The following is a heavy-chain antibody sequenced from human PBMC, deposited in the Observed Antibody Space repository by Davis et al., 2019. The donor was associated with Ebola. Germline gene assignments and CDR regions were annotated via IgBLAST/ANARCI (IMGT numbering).Heavy chain of an antibody. J-gene: IGHJ4*02. D-gene: IGHD6-19*01. CDR2: INHSGST. CDR3: ARASGWYDRIDY. V-gene: IGHV4-34*01. CDR1: GGSFSGYY. Sequence: MPSETLSLTCAVYGGSFSGYYWSWIRQPPGKGLEWIGEINHSGSTNYNPSLKSRVTISVDTSKNQFSLKLSSVTAADTAVYYCARASGWYDRIDYWGQGTLVTVSS.